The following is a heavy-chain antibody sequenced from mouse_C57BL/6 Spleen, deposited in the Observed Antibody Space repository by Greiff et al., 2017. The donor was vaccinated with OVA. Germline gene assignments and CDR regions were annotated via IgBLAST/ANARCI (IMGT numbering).Heavy chain of an antibody. Sequence: EVQLQQSGPELVKPGASVKISCKASGYTFTDYYMNWVKQSHGKSLEWIGDINPNNGGTSYNQKFKGKATLTVDKSSSTAYMELRSLTSEDSAVYYGARRDSSGLPWFAYWGQGTLVTVSA. CDR3: ARRDSSGLPWFAY. V-gene: IGHV1-26*01. D-gene: IGHD3-2*02. CDR2: INPNNGGT. CDR1: GYTFTDYY. J-gene: IGHJ3*01.